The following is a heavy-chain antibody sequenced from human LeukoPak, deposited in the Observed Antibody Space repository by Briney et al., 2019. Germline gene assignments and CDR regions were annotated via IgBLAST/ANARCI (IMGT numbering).Heavy chain of an antibody. V-gene: IGHV4-39*07. J-gene: IGHJ4*02. CDR3: ARDIAVAGPFDY. CDR2: IYYSGST. D-gene: IGHD6-19*01. Sequence: SETLSLTCTVSGGSISSSSYYWGWIRQPPGKGLEWIGSIYYSGSTYYNPSLKSRVTISVDTSKNQFSLKLSSVTAADTAVYYCARDIAVAGPFDYWGQGTLVTVSS. CDR1: GGSISSSSYY.